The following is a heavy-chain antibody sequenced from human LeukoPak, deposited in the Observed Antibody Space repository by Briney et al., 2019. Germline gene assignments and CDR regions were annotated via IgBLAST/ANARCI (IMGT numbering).Heavy chain of an antibody. Sequence: SISSSSSYIYYADSVKGRFTISRDNAKNSLYLQMNSLRAEDTAVYYCARGTLPSWSFDYWGQGTLVTVSS. V-gene: IGHV3-21*01. CDR2: ISSSSSYI. J-gene: IGHJ4*02. CDR3: ARGTLPSWSFDY. D-gene: IGHD2-15*01.